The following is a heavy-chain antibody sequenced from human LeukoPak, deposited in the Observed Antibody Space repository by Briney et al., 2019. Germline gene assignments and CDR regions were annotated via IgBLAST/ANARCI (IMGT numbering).Heavy chain of an antibody. CDR2: IYTSGST. CDR1: GGSISSYY. J-gene: IGHJ5*02. D-gene: IGHD5-18*01. CDR3: ARRTAYNYGPWGWFDP. Sequence: SETLSLTCTVSGGSISSYYWSWIRQPPGKGLEYIGYIYTSGSTNYNPSLKSRVTISVDTSENQFSLKLSSVTAADTAVYYCARRTAYNYGPWGWFDPWGQGTLVTVSS. V-gene: IGHV4-4*09.